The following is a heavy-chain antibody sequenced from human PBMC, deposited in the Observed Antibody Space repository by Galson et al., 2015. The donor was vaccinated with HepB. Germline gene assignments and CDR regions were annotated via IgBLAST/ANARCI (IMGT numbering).Heavy chain of an antibody. D-gene: IGHD3-16*02. Sequence: CAISGDSVSSNSAAWNWIRQSPSRGLEWLGRTYYRSKWYNDYAVSVKSRITINPDTSKNQFSLQLNSVTPEDTAVYYCAREQCVLGRCYDYVWGSYRYSWFDPWGQGTLVTVSS. CDR1: GDSVSSNSAA. CDR2: TYYRSKWYN. V-gene: IGHV6-1*01. CDR3: AREQCVLGRCYDYVWGSYRYSWFDP. J-gene: IGHJ5*02.